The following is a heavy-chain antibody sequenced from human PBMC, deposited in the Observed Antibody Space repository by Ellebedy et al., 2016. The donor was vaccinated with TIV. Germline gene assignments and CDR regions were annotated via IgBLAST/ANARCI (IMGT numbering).Heavy chain of an antibody. CDR1: GYSISSGYF. J-gene: IGHJ3*02. Sequence: MPSETLSLTCTVSGYSISSGYFWGWIRQPPGKGLEWIGSINHRGHTYYIPALRSRVTISLATSKNQFSLQLSSVTAADTAVYYCARDKGATAFDIWGQGTMVTVSS. D-gene: IGHD1-26*01. CDR3: ARDKGATAFDI. CDR2: INHRGHT. V-gene: IGHV4-38-2*02.